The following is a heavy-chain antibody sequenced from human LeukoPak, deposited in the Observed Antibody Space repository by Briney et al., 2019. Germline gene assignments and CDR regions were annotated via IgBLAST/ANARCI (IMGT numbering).Heavy chain of an antibody. CDR1: GFTLSGYW. D-gene: IGHD3-16*01. CDR2: INHNVN. J-gene: IGHJ6*02. CDR3: ARGGGLDV. Sequence: GGSLRLSCAASGFTLSGYWMNWARQAPGKGLEWVASINHNVNYYVDSVKGRFTISRDNAKNSLYLQMSNLRAEDTAVYFCARGGGLDVWGQGATVTVSS. V-gene: IGHV3-7*03.